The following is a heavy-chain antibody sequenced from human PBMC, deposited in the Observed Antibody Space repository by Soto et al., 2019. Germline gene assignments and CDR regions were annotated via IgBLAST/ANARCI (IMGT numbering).Heavy chain of an antibody. J-gene: IGHJ6*02. CDR3: ARDRRSKERYCSSTSCIHGAYYYGMDV. D-gene: IGHD2-2*01. V-gene: IGHV1-69*13. Sequence: GASVKVSCKASGGTFSSYAISCVRQAPGQGLEWMGGIIPIFGTANYAQKFQGRVTITADESTSTAYMELSSLRSEDTAVYYCARDRRSKERYCSSTSCIHGAYYYGMDVWGQGTTVTVSS. CDR1: GGTFSSYA. CDR2: IIPIFGTA.